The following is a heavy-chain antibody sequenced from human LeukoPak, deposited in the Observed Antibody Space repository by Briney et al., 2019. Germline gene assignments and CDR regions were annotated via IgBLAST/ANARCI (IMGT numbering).Heavy chain of an antibody. J-gene: IGHJ4*02. D-gene: IGHD3-22*01. V-gene: IGHV4-59*12. CDR2: IYYSGST. Sequence: SETLSLTCTVSGGSISSYYWSWIRQPPGKGLEWIGYIYYSGSTNYNPSLKSRVTISVDTSKNQFSLKLSSVTAADTAVYYCARDDSSELDYWGQGTLVTVSS. CDR1: GGSISSYY. CDR3: ARDDSSELDY.